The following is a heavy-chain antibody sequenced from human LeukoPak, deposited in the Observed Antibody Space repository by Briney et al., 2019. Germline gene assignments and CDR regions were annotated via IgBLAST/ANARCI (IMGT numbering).Heavy chain of an antibody. D-gene: IGHD2-2*01. J-gene: IGHJ4*02. CDR1: GGSISSGGYY. CDR3: ARDSANGSSWYFDY. CDR2: IYHCGST. Sequence: SETLSLTCTVSGGSISSGGYYWSWIRQPPGKGLEWIGYIYHCGSTYYNPSLKSRVTISVDKSKNQFYLNLTSLTAADTAVYYCARDSANGSSWYFDYWGQGTLVTVSS. V-gene: IGHV4-30-2*01.